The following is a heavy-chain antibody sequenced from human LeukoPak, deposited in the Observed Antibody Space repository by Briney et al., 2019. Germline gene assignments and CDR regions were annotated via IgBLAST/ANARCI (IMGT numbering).Heavy chain of an antibody. CDR3: ARIGREPRPNWFDP. V-gene: IGHV4-39*07. CDR2: IYYNGFT. Sequence: SQTLSLTCTVYGGSISSSSYYWGWFRQPPGQGLEWIAYIYYNGFTQYTPSLRSRVTISGDTAKNQFSLKLSSVTAADTAVYYCARIGREPRPNWFDPWGQGNLVIVSS. D-gene: IGHD1-14*01. J-gene: IGHJ5*02. CDR1: GGSISSSSYY.